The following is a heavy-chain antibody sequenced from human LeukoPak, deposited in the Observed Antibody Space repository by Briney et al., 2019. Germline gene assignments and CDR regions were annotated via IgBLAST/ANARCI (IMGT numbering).Heavy chain of an antibody. CDR3: ARESLNYYDSSGPLFDY. J-gene: IGHJ4*02. CDR1: GGSFSSSSYY. V-gene: IGHV4-39*07. CDR2: VYYSGST. Sequence: SETLSLTCTVSGGSFSSSSYYWGWIRQPPGKGLEWIGSVYYSGSTYYNPSLKSRVTISVDTSKNQFSLKLSSVTAADTAVYYCARESLNYYDSSGPLFDYWGQGTLVTVSS. D-gene: IGHD3-22*01.